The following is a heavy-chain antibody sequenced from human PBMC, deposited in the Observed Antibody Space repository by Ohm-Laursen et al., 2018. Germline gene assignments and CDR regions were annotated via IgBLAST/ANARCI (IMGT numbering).Heavy chain of an antibody. V-gene: IGHV4-34*01. CDR1: GGSFSGYY. CDR3: ARALTLDY. D-gene: IGHD3-16*01. CDR2: INHSGST. Sequence: TLSLTWPVYGGSFSGYYWSWIRQPPGKGLEWIGEINHSGSTNYNPSLKSRVTISVDTSKNQFSLKLSSVTAADTAVYYCARALTLDYWGQGTLVTVSS. J-gene: IGHJ4*02.